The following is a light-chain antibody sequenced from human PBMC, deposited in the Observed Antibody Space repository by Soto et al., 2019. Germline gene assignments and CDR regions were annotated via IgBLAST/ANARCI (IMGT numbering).Light chain of an antibody. CDR2: KAS. Sequence: DIQMTQSPSTLSGSVGDRVTITCRASQTISSWLAWYQQKPGKAPKLLIYKASTLKSGVPSRFSGSGSGTDFTLTISCLQSEDFATYYCQQYYSYHTFGQGTKV. V-gene: IGKV1-5*03. CDR1: QTISSW. CDR3: QQYYSYHT. J-gene: IGKJ1*01.